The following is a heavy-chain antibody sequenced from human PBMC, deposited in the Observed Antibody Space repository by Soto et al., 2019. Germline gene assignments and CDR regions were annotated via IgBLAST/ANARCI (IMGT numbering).Heavy chain of an antibody. D-gene: IGHD2-15*01. CDR2: FRGDGTGA. CDR3: ARAAPRYCSGGSCYSGRDY. Sequence: GGSLRLSCAASGFTFSSYAMSWVRQAPGKGMEWVSAFRGDGTGAHYADSVKGRFTISRDNAKNTLYLQMNSLRADDTAVYYCARAAPRYCSGGSCYSGRDYWGQGT. V-gene: IGHV3-23*01. CDR1: GFTFSSYA. J-gene: IGHJ4*02.